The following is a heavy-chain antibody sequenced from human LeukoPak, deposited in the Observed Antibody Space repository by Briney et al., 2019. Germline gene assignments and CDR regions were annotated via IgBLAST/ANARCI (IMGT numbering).Heavy chain of an antibody. CDR3: ARLTIFGGVDY. CDR2: IYTSGST. V-gene: IGHV4-4*09. J-gene: IGHJ4*02. CDR1: GGSISSYY. Sequence: SETLSLTCTVSGGSISSYYWSWIRQPPGKGLEWIGYIYTSGSTNYNPSLKSRVTISVDTSKNQFSLKLSSVTAADTAVYYYARLTIFGGVDYWGQGTLVTVSS. D-gene: IGHD3-3*01.